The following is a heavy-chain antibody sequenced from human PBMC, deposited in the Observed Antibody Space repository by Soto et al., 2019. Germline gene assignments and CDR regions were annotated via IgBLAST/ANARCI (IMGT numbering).Heavy chain of an antibody. D-gene: IGHD3-10*01. CDR2: INAGNGNT. Sequence: ASVKVSCKASGYTFTSYAMHWVRQAPGQRLEWMGWINAGNGNTKYSQKFQGRVTITRDTSASTAYMELSSLRSEDTAVYYCARDPGPMVRGIYYYYYCMDVWGQGTTVTVSS. J-gene: IGHJ6*02. CDR3: ARDPGPMVRGIYYYYYCMDV. V-gene: IGHV1-3*01. CDR1: GYTFTSYA.